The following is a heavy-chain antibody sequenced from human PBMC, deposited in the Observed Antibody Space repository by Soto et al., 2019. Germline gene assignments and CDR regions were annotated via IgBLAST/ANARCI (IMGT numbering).Heavy chain of an antibody. D-gene: IGHD5-18*01. CDR3: AKDYRDTAKISNFDY. CDR1: GFTFSSYA. V-gene: IGHV3-23*01. CDR2: ISGSGGST. Sequence: PGGSLRLSCAASGFTFSSYAMSWARQAPGKGLEWVSAISGSGGSTYYADSVKGRFTISRDNSKNTLYLQMNSLRAEDTAVYYCAKDYRDTAKISNFDYWGQGTLVTVSS. J-gene: IGHJ4*02.